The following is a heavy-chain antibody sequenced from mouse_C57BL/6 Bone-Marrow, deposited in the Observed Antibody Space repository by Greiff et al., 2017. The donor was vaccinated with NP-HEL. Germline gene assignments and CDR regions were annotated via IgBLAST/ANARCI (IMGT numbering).Heavy chain of an antibody. Sequence: QVQLQQPGAELVKPGASVKLSCKASGCTFTSYWMQWVKQRPGQGLEWIGEIDPSDSYTNYNQKFKGKATLTVDTSSSTAYMQLSSLTSEDSAVYYCAPLTGTDVWGTGTTVTVSS. D-gene: IGHD4-1*01. V-gene: IGHV1-50*01. CDR3: APLTGTDV. J-gene: IGHJ1*03. CDR2: IDPSDSYT. CDR1: GCTFTSYW.